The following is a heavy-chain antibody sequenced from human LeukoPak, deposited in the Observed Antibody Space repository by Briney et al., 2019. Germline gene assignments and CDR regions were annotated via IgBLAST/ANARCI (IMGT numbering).Heavy chain of an antibody. V-gene: IGHV4-59*01. Sequence: SETLSLTCTVSGGSISRYYWSWIRQPPGKGLEWIGYIYHSGSTNYNPSLKSPVSISIDTSKNQFSLKLNSVPAADTAVYYCARGLITVAGVIEYWGQGTLVTVSS. CDR2: IYHSGST. J-gene: IGHJ4*02. CDR1: GGSISRYY. CDR3: ARGLITVAGVIEY. D-gene: IGHD6-19*01.